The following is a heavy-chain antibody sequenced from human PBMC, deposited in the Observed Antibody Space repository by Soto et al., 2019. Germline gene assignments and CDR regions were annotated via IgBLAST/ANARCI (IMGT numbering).Heavy chain of an antibody. D-gene: IGHD4-17*01. J-gene: IGHJ3*02. CDR3: ARGYGDLDASDI. CDR1: GFTFSSYD. V-gene: IGHV3-13*01. CDR2: IGTAGDT. Sequence: EVQLVESGGGLVQPGGSLRLSCAASGFTFSSYDMHWVRQATGKGLEWVSAIGTAGDTYYPGSVKGRFTISRENAKNSLYLQMNSLRAGDTAVYYCARGYGDLDASDIWGQGTMVTVSS.